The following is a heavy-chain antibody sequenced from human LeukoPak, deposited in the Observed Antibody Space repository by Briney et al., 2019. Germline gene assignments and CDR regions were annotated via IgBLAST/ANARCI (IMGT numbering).Heavy chain of an antibody. Sequence: SETLSLTCTVSGDSISSSSYCWDWIRQPPGKGLGWIGNIYNRANTHYNPSLKTRITMSVDTSKNQFSLKLNSVTAADTGIYYCARHSRSAYTGYENAFDIWGQGTMVTVSS. D-gene: IGHD5-12*01. CDR2: IYNRANT. CDR3: ARHSRSAYTGYENAFDI. J-gene: IGHJ3*02. V-gene: IGHV4-39*01. CDR1: GDSISSSSYC.